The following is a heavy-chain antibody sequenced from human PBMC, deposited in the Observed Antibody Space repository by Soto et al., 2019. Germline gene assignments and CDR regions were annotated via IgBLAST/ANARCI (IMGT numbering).Heavy chain of an antibody. D-gene: IGHD6-13*01. CDR2: ISSSRSYT. J-gene: IGHJ4*02. CDR3: ARLADGSLYYFDY. Sequence: GGSLRLSCAASGFTFSDYYMSWIRQAPGKGLEWVSFISSSRSYTNYADSVKGRFTISGEDAKNSLYLQINSLRAEDTAAYYCARLADGSLYYFDYWGQGALVTVSS. V-gene: IGHV3-11*06. CDR1: GFTFSDYY.